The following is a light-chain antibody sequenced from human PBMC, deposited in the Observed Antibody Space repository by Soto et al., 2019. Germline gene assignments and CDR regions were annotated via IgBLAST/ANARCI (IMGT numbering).Light chain of an antibody. Sequence: QSSLTQPPSLSGAPGQSVTLSCTGNSREFGGYNYVSWYQQHPGKAPKLMIYEVSKRPSGVPDRFSGSKSGNTASLTVSGLQAEDEADYYCSSYAGSNNLYVFGTGTKVTVL. CDR2: EVS. CDR1: SREFGGYNY. V-gene: IGLV2-8*01. CDR3: SSYAGSNNLYV. J-gene: IGLJ1*01.